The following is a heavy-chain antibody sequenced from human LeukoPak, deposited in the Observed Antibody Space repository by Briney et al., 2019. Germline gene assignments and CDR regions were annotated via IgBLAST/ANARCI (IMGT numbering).Heavy chain of an antibody. D-gene: IGHD3-22*01. CDR3: ARDRGYYDPDAFDI. J-gene: IGHJ3*02. V-gene: IGHV3-48*03. Sequence: GGSLRLSCAASGFTFSSYEMNWVRQAPGKGLEWVSAISGSGGSTYYADSVKGRFTISRDNARNSLYLQMNSLRAEDTAVYYCARDRGYYDPDAFDIWGQGTMVTVSS. CDR1: GFTFSSYE. CDR2: ISGSGGST.